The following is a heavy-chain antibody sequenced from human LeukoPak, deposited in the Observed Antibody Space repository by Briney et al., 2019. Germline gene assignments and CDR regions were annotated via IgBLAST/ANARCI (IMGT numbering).Heavy chain of an antibody. CDR2: IIPILGIA. CDR3: ARGGGTTVLLDY. J-gene: IGHJ4*02. V-gene: IGHV1-69*04. CDR1: GGTFSSYA. D-gene: IGHD4-17*01. Sequence: GASVKVSCKASGGTFSSYAISWVRQAPGQGLEWMGRIIPILGIANYAQKFQGRVTITADKSTSTAYMELSSLRSEDTAVYYCARGGGTTVLLDYWGQGALVTVSS.